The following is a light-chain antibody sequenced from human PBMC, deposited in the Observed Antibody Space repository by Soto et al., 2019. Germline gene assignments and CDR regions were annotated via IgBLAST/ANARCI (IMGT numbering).Light chain of an antibody. CDR3: QQYITRPPYT. J-gene: IGKJ2*01. CDR2: DAS. Sequence: EIVLTQSPATLSVSPGERVTLSCKAGQSVSSSLAWYQQKPGQGPRLLIYDASTRATDNPVRFSGSGSGTEATLSISSLQSEDFAVYYCQQYITRPPYTFGQGTKLEMK. V-gene: IGKV3-15*01. CDR1: QSVSSS.